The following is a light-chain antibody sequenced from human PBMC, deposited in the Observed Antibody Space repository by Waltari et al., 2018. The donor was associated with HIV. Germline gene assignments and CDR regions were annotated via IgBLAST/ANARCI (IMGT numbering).Light chain of an antibody. CDR3: CSYTGSNPFLL. J-gene: IGLJ2*01. CDR1: SSNVGSYKL. CDR2: EVS. V-gene: IGLV2-23*02. Sequence: QSALTQPASVSGSPGQSITISCTGTSSNVGSYKLVAGYAQHPGRAPKVMIYEVSKRPSGVSNRFSGSKSGNTASLTISGLQAEDEADYYCCSYTGSNPFLLFGGGTKLTVL.